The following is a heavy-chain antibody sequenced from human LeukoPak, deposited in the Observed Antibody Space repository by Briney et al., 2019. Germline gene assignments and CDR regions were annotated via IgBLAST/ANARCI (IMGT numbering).Heavy chain of an antibody. CDR1: GFTFSSYE. CDR3: ARGRYFDWLLNFDY. Sequence: GGSLRLSCAASGFTFSSYEMNWVRQAPGKGLEWVSYISSSGSTIYYADPVKGRFTISRDNAKNSQYLQMNSLRAEDTAVYYCARGRYFDWLLNFDYWGQGTLVTVSS. J-gene: IGHJ4*02. D-gene: IGHD3-9*01. CDR2: ISSSGSTI. V-gene: IGHV3-48*03.